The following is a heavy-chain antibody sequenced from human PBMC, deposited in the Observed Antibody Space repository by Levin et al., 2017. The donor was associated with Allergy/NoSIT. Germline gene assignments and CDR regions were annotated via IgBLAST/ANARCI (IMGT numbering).Heavy chain of an antibody. CDR3: ARASFKYYYDSSGYKAPRDYFDY. Sequence: SETLSLTCTVSGGSVSSGSYYWSWIRQPPGKGLEWIGYIYYSGSTNYNPSLKSRVTISVDTSKNQFSLKLSSVTAADTAVYYCARASFKYYYDSSGYKAPRDYFDYWGQGTLVTVSS. CDR2: IYYSGST. J-gene: IGHJ4*02. D-gene: IGHD3-22*01. CDR1: GGSVSSGSYY. V-gene: IGHV4-61*01.